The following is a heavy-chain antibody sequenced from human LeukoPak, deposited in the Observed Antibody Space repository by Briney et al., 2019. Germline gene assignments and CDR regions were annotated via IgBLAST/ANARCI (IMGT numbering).Heavy chain of an antibody. Sequence: PSETLSLTCTVSGGSISSYYWSWIRQPPGKGLEWVANIKQDGSEKYYVDSVKGRFTISRDNAKNSLYLQMNSLRAEDTAVYYCARRRYSGSSQHFDYWGQGTLVTVSS. CDR3: ARRRYSGSSQHFDY. CDR2: IKQDGSEK. J-gene: IGHJ4*02. V-gene: IGHV3-7*01. D-gene: IGHD1-26*01. CDR1: GGSISSYY.